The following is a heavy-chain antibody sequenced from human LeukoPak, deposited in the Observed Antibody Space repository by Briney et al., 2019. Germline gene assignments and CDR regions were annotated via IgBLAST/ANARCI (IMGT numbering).Heavy chain of an antibody. CDR1: GYTFTAHH. D-gene: IGHD1-20*01. V-gene: IGHV1-2*02. Sequence: ASVRVSCKASGYTFTAHHMQWLRQAPGQGLEWMGWINPRSGGTKYAQKFAGRVTMTTDTSTSTAYMELSGLTPDDTAVFYCVRDVYDWNVYDIWGQGTLVTVSS. CDR3: VRDVYDWNVYDI. CDR2: INPRSGGT. J-gene: IGHJ4*02.